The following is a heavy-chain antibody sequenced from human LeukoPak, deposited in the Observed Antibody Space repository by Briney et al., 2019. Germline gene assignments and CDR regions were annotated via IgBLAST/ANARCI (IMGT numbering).Heavy chain of an antibody. CDR2: IYTSGST. V-gene: IGHV4-4*07. J-gene: IGHJ2*01. CDR3: ARVNAAMVFYWYFDL. D-gene: IGHD5-18*01. CDR1: GGSISSYY. Sequence: SETLSLTCTVSGGSISSYYWSWIRQPAGKGLEWIGRIYTSGSTNYNPSLKSRVTMSVDTSKNQFSLKLGSVTAADTAVYYCARVNAAMVFYWYFDLWGRGTLVTVSS.